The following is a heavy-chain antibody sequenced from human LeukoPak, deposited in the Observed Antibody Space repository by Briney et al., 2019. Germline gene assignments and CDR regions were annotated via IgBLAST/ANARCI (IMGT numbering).Heavy chain of an antibody. CDR2: MYTSGNT. CDR1: GDSISSYF. V-gene: IGHV4-4*07. CDR3: ARDSGYDLS. D-gene: IGHD5-12*01. J-gene: IGHJ4*02. Sequence: SETLSLTCTVSGDSISSYFWSWIRQPAGKELELIGRMYTSGNTIYNPSFKSRVSMSVDTSKNQLSLKVRSVTAADTAVYYCARDSGYDLSWGQGTLVTVSS.